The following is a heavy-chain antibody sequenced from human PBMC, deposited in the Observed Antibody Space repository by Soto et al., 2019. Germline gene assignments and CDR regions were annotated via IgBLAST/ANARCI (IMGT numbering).Heavy chain of an antibody. CDR1: GFDFTYYA. V-gene: IGHV3-30*18. J-gene: IGHJ4*02. CDR2: MSSDGSKI. Sequence: QVQLVESGGGAVQPGESLRLSCVASGFDFTYYAMHWVRQAPGKGLESVAVMSSDGSKIHHTDSVKGRFTISRDNSKNTLYLQMNSLRKEDTAVYFCAKDEGVGGNLGLFAYWGQGTLVSVSS. CDR3: AKDEGVGGNLGLFAY. D-gene: IGHD1-26*01.